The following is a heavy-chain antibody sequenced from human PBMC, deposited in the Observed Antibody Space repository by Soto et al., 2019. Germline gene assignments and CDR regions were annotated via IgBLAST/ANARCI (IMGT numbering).Heavy chain of an antibody. CDR1: GYTFTSYG. J-gene: IGHJ6*02. V-gene: IGHV1-18*04. D-gene: IGHD3-3*01. Sequence: ASVKVSCKASGYTFTSYGISWVRQAPGQGLEWMGWISAYNGNTNYAQKLQGRVTMTTDTSTSTAYMELRSLRSDDTAVYYCARDRNYDFWSGYYIVSYYGMDVWGQGTTVTVSS. CDR3: ARDRNYDFWSGYYIVSYYGMDV. CDR2: ISAYNGNT.